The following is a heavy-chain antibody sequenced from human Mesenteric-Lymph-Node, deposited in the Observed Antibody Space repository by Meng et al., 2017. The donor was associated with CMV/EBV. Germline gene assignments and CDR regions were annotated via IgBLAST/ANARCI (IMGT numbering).Heavy chain of an antibody. J-gene: IGHJ3*02. CDR3: ARDLVGWSGYPPVVAFDI. CDR2: INPNSGGT. CDR1: GYTFTGYY. D-gene: IGHD3-3*01. V-gene: IGHV1-2*02. Sequence: ASVKVSCKASGYTFTGYYMHWVRQAPGQGLEWMGWINPNSGGTNYAQKFQGRVTMTRDTSISTAYMELSRLRSDDTAVYYCARDLVGWSGYPPVVAFDIWGQGTMVTVSS.